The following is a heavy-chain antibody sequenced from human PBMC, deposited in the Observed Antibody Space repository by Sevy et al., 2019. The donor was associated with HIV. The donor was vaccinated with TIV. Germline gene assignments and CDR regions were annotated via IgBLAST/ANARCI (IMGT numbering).Heavy chain of an antibody. CDR1: GFTFRSYS. J-gene: IGHJ6*02. D-gene: IGHD1-20*01. V-gene: IGHV3-21*01. CDR3: ARPTSGLSEYEPLDNARFYGMDV. CDR2: ITSSSSFI. Sequence: GGSLSLSCAASGFTFRSYSMNWVRQAPGRGLEWVSSITSSSSFIFYADSVKGRFTISRDNAKNSLFLQMNSLRAEDTAVYYCARPTSGLSEYEPLDNARFYGMDVWGQGTTVTVSS.